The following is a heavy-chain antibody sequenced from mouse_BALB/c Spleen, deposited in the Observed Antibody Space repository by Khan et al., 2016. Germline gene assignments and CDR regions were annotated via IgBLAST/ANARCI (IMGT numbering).Heavy chain of an antibody. D-gene: IGHD2-2*01. CDR1: GFTFTDYY. CDR2: IRHKANGYTT. J-gene: IGHJ4*01. CDR3: ARDMEGYDDAMDY. Sequence: EVELVESGGGLVQPGGFLRLSCATSGFTFTDYYMSWVRQPPGKALEWLGFIRHKANGYTTENSASVKGRFTISRDNSQSILYLQMNTLRAEDSATYYCARDMEGYDDAMDYWGQGTSVTVSS. V-gene: IGHV7-3*02.